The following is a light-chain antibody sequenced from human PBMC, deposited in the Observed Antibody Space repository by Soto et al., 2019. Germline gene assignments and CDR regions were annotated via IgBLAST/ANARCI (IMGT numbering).Light chain of an antibody. CDR2: DAS. J-gene: IGKJ4*01. Sequence: DIQLTQSPSTLSASVGDRVTITCRASQSISTWLAWYQQKPGKAPKLLIHDASSLKSGVPSRFSGSGSGTEFTLTISSLQPDDFASYYCQQHNAYSGLGFGGGTRVEVK. CDR1: QSISTW. V-gene: IGKV1-5*01. CDR3: QQHNAYSGLG.